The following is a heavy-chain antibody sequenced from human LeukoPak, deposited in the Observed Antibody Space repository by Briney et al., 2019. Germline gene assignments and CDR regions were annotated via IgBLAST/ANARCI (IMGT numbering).Heavy chain of an antibody. J-gene: IGHJ4*02. D-gene: IGHD6-13*01. CDR1: GGSISSYY. CDR3: ARARYSSSWACDY. Sequence: SETLSLTCTVSGGSISSYYWSWIRQPPGKGLEWIGYIYYSGSTNYNPSLKSRVTISVDTSKNQFSLKLSSVTAADTAMYYCARARYSSSWACDYWGQGTLVTVSS. V-gene: IGHV4-59*01. CDR2: IYYSGST.